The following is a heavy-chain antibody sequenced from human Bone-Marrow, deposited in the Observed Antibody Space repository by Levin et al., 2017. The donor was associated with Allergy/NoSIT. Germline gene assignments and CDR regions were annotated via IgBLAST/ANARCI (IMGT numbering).Heavy chain of an antibody. J-gene: IGHJ4*02. D-gene: IGHD3-3*01. V-gene: IGHV3-7*02. Sequence: GESLKISCAASGFSFSSYWMSWVRQAPGKGLEWVANIKQDGSDKYYVDSVKGRFTISRDNAKNSLSLQMDSLRAEDTAVYYCAKLFSGYYSNPFDYWGQGTLVTVSS. CDR3: AKLFSGYYSNPFDY. CDR1: GFSFSSYW. CDR2: IKQDGSDK.